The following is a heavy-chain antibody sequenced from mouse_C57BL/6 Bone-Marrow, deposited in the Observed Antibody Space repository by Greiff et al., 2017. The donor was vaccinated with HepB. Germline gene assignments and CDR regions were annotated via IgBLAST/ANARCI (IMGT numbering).Heavy chain of an antibody. Sequence: ESGPGLVKPSQSLSLTCSVTGYSITSGYYWNWIRQFPGNKLEWMGYISYDGSNNYKPSLKNPISITRDTSKNQFFLKLNSVTTEDTATYYCARDDYYFDYWGQGTTLTVSS. J-gene: IGHJ2*01. CDR1: GYSITSGYY. V-gene: IGHV3-6*01. D-gene: IGHD2-4*01. CDR2: ISYDGSN. CDR3: ARDDYYFDY.